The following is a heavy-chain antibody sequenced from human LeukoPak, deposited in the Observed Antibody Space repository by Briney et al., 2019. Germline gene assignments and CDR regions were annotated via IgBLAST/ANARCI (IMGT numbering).Heavy chain of an antibody. CDR2: IYYSGST. CDR3: ARAKTGTTWGGTFDI. J-gene: IGHJ3*02. CDR1: GGSISSYY. D-gene: IGHD1-7*01. V-gene: IGHV4-59*01. Sequence: SETLSLTCTVSGGSISSYYWSWIRQPPGKGLEWIGYIYYSGSTNYNPSLKSRVTISVDTSKNQFSLKLSSVTAADTAVYYCARAKTGTTWGGTFDIWGQGTVVTVSS.